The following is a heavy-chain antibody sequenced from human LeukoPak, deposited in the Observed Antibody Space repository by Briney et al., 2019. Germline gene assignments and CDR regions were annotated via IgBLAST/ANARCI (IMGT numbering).Heavy chain of an antibody. J-gene: IGHJ4*02. CDR3: ARGSGSITMIVVVNHFDY. D-gene: IGHD3-22*01. V-gene: IGHV5-51*01. CDR2: IYPGDSDT. Sequence: GESLKISCKGSGYSLTSYWIGWVRQMPGKGLEWMGIIYPGDSDTRYSPSFQGQVTISADKSISTAYLQWSSLKASDTAMYYCARGSGSITMIVVVNHFDYWGQGTLVTVSS. CDR1: GYSLTSYW.